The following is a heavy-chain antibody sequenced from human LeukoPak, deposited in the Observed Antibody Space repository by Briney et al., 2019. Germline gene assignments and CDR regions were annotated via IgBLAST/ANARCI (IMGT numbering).Heavy chain of an antibody. J-gene: IGHJ4*02. CDR3: ARARGGSGSYLRFDY. CDR1: GYTFTSYA. CDR2: INAGNGNT. D-gene: IGHD3-10*01. Sequence: ASVKVSCKASGYTFTSYAMHWVRQAPGQRLEWMGWINAGNGNTKYSQKFQSRVTITRDTSASTAYMELSSLRSEDTAVYYCARARGGSGSYLRFDYWGQGTLVTVSS. V-gene: IGHV1-3*01.